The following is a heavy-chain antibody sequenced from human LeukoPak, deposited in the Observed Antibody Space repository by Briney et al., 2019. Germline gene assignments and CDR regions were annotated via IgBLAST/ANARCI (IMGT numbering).Heavy chain of an antibody. D-gene: IGHD6-13*01. Sequence: SVKVSCKASGGTFSSYANSWVRQAPGQGLEWMGGIIPIFGTANYAQKFQGRVTITADESTSTAYMELSSLRSEDTAVYYCARETSRLRIAAAGFYFDYWGQGTLVTVSS. V-gene: IGHV1-69*13. CDR2: IIPIFGTA. CDR3: ARETSRLRIAAAGFYFDY. J-gene: IGHJ4*02. CDR1: GGTFSSYA.